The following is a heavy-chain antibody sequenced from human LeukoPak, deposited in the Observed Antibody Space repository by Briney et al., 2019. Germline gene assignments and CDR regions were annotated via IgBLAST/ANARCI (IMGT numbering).Heavy chain of an antibody. CDR2: IYHSGST. CDR3: ARHSFDYYMDV. CDR1: GGSISSYY. J-gene: IGHJ6*03. V-gene: IGHV4-59*04. Sequence: SETLSLTCTVSGGSISSYYWSWIRQPPGKGLEWIGSIYHSGSTYYNPSLKSRVTISVDTSKNQFSLKLSSVTAADTAVYYCARHSFDYYMDVWGKGTTVTVSS. D-gene: IGHD2-21*01.